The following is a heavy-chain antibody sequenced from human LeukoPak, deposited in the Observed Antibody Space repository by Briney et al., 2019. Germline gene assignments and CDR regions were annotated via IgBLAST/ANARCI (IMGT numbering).Heavy chain of an antibody. J-gene: IGHJ4*02. CDR1: GFTFSSYS. D-gene: IGHD3-22*01. V-gene: IGHV3-21*01. CDR2: ISSSSSYI. CDR3: ANWAGTDDYYDSSGYYDY. Sequence: PGGSLRLSCAASGFTFSSYSMNWVRQAPGKGLEWVSSISSSSSYIYYADSVKGRFTISRDNSKNTLYLQMNSLRAEDTAVYYCANWAGTDDYYDSSGYYDYWGQGTLVTVSS.